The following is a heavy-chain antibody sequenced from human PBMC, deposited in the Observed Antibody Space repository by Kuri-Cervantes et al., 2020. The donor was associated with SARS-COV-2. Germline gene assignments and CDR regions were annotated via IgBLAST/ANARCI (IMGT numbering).Heavy chain of an antibody. CDR1: GGSFSGYY. Sequence: ESLKISCAVYGGSFSGYYWSWIRQPPGKGLEWIGEINHSGSTNYNPSLKSRVTISVDTSKNQFSLKLSSVTAADTAVYYCARDAEPTYYDFWSGYYPGRYGMDVWGQGTTVTVSS. D-gene: IGHD3-3*01. CDR3: ARDAEPTYYDFWSGYYPGRYGMDV. V-gene: IGHV4-34*01. CDR2: INHSGST. J-gene: IGHJ6*02.